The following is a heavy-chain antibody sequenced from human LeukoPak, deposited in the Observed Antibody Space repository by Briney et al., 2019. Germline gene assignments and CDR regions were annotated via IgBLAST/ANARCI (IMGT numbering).Heavy chain of an antibody. CDR3: ARDRGDYYDSSGYDY. J-gene: IGHJ4*02. CDR2: MNPNSGNT. D-gene: IGHD3-22*01. V-gene: IGHV1-8*03. Sequence: ASVKVSCKASGYTFTSYDINWVRQATGQGLEWMGWMNPNSGNTGYAQKFQGRVTITRDTSASTAYMELSSLRSDDMAVYYCARDRGDYYDSSGYDYWGQGTLVTVSS. CDR1: GYTFTSYD.